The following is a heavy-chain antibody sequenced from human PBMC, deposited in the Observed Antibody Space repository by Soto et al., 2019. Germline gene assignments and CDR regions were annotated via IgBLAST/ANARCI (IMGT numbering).Heavy chain of an antibody. CDR3: ARRKYYYDSSGYPLGGMDV. D-gene: IGHD3-22*01. J-gene: IGHJ6*02. Sequence: SVKVSCKASGGTFSSYAISWVRQAPGQGLEWMGGIIPIFGTANYAQKFQGRVTITADESTSTAYMELSSLRSEDTAVYYCARRKYYYDSSGYPLGGMDVWGQGTTVTVSS. V-gene: IGHV1-69*13. CDR2: IIPIFGTA. CDR1: GGTFSSYA.